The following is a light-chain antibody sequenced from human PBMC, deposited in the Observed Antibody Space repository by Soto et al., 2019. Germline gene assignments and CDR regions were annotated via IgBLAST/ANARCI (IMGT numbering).Light chain of an antibody. CDR2: DTY. CDR1: SSNIAGNS. V-gene: IGLV1-51*01. CDR3: GAWDTSLTVYV. J-gene: IGLJ1*01. Sequence: QSVLTQPPSVSAAPGQEVTISCSGSSSNIAGNSVSWYQHLPGTAPKLLIYDTYRRPSGIPARFSGSKSGTSATLGITGLQTGDEADYYCGAWDTSLTVYVFGSGTKLTVL.